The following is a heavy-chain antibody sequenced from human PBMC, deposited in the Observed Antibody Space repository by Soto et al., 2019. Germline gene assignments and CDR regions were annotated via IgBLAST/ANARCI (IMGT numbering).Heavy chain of an antibody. CDR1: GFTFSRYW. CDR2: IKQDGSEK. J-gene: IGHJ4*02. CDR3: ARDPVVGSSSPGAGF. Sequence: EVQLVESGGGLVQPGGSLRLSCAASGFTFSRYWMSWVRQAPRKGLEWVANIKQDGSEKYYVDSVKGRFTISRDNAKNSVYLQMNSLRAEDTAVYYCARDPVVGSSSPGAGFWGQGTLVTVSS. V-gene: IGHV3-7*03. D-gene: IGHD6-6*01.